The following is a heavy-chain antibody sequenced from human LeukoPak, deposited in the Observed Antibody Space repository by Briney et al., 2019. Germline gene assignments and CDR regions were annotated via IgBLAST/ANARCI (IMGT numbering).Heavy chain of an antibody. CDR3: ARDGPDRSSSDFDY. J-gene: IGHJ4*02. CDR1: GFTFSSYW. V-gene: IGHV3-7*01. D-gene: IGHD6-6*01. CDR2: TKQDGSAK. Sequence: GGSLRLSCAASGFTFSSYWMSWVRQAPGKGLEWVANTKQDGSAKFYVDSVKGRFTISRDNAKDSLYLQMNSLRAEDAALYYCARDGPDRSSSDFDYWGQGTLVTVSS.